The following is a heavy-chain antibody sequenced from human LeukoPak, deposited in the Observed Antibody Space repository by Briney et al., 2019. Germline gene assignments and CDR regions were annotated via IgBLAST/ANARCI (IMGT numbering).Heavy chain of an antibody. CDR1: GVPITSGGYY. CDR2: IYYSGST. CDR3: ARGPVRDYSNY. J-gene: IGHJ4*02. D-gene: IGHD4-11*01. V-gene: IGHV4-31*03. Sequence: PSPTLSLTCTVSGVPITSGGYYSSWIRQHPGKGLEWLGYIYYSGSTYYNPSLKSRLTISLDTSKNHFSLRLTSVTAADTAVYYCARGPVRDYSNYWGQGTLVTVSS.